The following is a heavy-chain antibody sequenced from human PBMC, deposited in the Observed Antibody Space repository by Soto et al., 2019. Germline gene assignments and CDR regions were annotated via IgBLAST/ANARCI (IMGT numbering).Heavy chain of an antibody. CDR3: ARLGSSGWYQGSYFDY. Sequence: QLQLQESGPGLVKPSETLSLTCIVSGGSITRNNHYWGWIRQSPGKGLEWIGSILCSGSTNYNPSLKSRVTLSVETSKNQFSLKVSSVTAADTALYYCARLGSSGWYQGSYFDYWGQGTLVTVSS. J-gene: IGHJ4*02. CDR2: ILCSGST. D-gene: IGHD6-19*01. V-gene: IGHV4-39*01. CDR1: GGSITRNNHY.